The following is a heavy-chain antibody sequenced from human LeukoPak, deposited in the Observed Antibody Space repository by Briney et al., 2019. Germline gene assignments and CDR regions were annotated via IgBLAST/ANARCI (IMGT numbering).Heavy chain of an antibody. CDR1: GFIFDDYA. D-gene: IGHD6-19*01. J-gene: IGHJ4*02. V-gene: IGHV3-9*01. Sequence: PGGSLRLSCEASGFIFDDYAMHWVRQAPGKGLEGVSGISWKSVSMRYADSVKGRFTVSRDNAENSLCLEMNSLRPEDTAFYYCAKDGGHSSVLYYFESWGQGTLVTVSS. CDR3: AKDGGHSSVLYYFES. CDR2: ISWKSVSM.